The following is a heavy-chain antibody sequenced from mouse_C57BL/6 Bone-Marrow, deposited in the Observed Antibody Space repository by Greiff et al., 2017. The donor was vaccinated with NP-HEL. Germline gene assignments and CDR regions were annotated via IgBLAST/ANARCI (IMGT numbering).Heavy chain of an antibody. V-gene: IGHV1-50*01. J-gene: IGHJ4*01. CDR2: IDPSDSYT. CDR1: GYTFPSYW. Sequence: QQSCKASGYTFPSYWMQWVKQRPGQGLEWIGEIDPSDSYTNYNQKFKGKATLTVDTSSSTAYMQLSSLTSEDSAVYYCARDGGMITTVPYAMDYWGQGTSVTVSS. CDR3: ARDGGMITTVPYAMDY. D-gene: IGHD2-4*01.